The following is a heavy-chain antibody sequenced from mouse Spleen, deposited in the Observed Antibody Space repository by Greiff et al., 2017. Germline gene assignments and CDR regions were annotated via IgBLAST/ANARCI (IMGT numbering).Heavy chain of an antibody. CDR1: GYTFTSYW. CDR2: IDPSDSET. J-gene: IGHJ4*01. Sequence: QVQLKQPGAELVRPGSSVKLSCKASGYTFTSYWMHWVKQRPIQGLEWIGNIDPSDSETHYNQKFKDKATLTVDKSSSTAYMQLSSLTSEDSAVYYCARDYYGSSAMDYWGQGTSVTVSS. D-gene: IGHD1-1*01. CDR3: ARDYYGSSAMDY. V-gene: IGHV1-52*01.